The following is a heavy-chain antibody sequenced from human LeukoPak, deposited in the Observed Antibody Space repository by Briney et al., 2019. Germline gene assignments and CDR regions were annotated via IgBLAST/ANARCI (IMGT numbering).Heavy chain of an antibody. CDR3: ARGDDLLLDY. D-gene: IGHD2-15*01. CDR2: IYYSGST. Sequence: SETLSLTCTVSGGSISSYYWSWIRQPPGKGLEWIGYIYYSGSTNYNPSLKSRVTISVDMSKNQFSLKLSSVTAADTAVYYCARGDDLLLDYWGQGTLVTVSS. V-gene: IGHV4-59*08. J-gene: IGHJ4*02. CDR1: GGSISSYY.